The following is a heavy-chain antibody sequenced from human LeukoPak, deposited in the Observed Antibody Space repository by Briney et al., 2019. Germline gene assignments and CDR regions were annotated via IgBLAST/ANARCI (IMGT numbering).Heavy chain of an antibody. D-gene: IGHD2-21*02. V-gene: IGHV4-59*01. CDR1: GGSISSNY. CDR3: ARVVGDWLAFDI. Sequence: SETLSLTCSVSGGSISSNYWSWIRQPPGKGLEWIGYMYCMRTTNYNPSLKSRLTISLDTSKNQFSLNLSSVTAADTAVYYCARVVGDWLAFDIWGQGTMVIVSS. J-gene: IGHJ3*02. CDR2: MYCMRTT.